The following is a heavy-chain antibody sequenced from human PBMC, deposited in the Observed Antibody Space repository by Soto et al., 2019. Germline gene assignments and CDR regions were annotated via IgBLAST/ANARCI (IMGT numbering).Heavy chain of an antibody. CDR3: ATRYNWNDGTPFDY. D-gene: IGHD1-1*01. Sequence: GASVKVSCKVSGYTLTELSMHWVRQAPGKRLEWMGGFDPEDGETIYAQKFQGRVTMTEDTSTDTAYMELSSLRSVDTAVYYCATRYNWNDGTPFDYWGQGTLVTVSS. CDR2: FDPEDGET. V-gene: IGHV1-24*01. CDR1: GYTLTELS. J-gene: IGHJ4*02.